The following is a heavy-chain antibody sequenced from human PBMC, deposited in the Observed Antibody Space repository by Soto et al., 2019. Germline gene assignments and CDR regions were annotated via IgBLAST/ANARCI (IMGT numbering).Heavy chain of an antibody. D-gene: IGHD6-6*01. CDR3: ARIQLGYDVLAI. CDR2: ISSSSSYI. CDR1: GFTFSSYS. J-gene: IGHJ3*02. Sequence: GGSLTLSCAASGFTFSSYSMNWVRQAPGKGLEWVSSISSSSSYIYYADSVKGRFTISRDNAKNSLYLQMNSLRAEDTAVYYFARIQLGYDVLAIWGQGTMVTVSS. V-gene: IGHV3-21*01.